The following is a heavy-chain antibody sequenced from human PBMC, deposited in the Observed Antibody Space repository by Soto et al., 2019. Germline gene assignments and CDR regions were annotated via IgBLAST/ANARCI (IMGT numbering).Heavy chain of an antibody. CDR1: GFTFSSYA. V-gene: IGHV3-30-3*01. Sequence: PGGSLRLSCAASGFTFSSYAMHWVRQAPGKGLEWVAVISYDGSNKYYADSVKGRFTISRDNSKNTLYLQMNSLRAEDTAVYYCARGQEQRLVHYYYYGMDVCGRGCTLTVS. D-gene: IGHD6-13*01. J-gene: IGHJ6*02. CDR2: ISYDGSNK. CDR3: ARGQEQRLVHYYYYGMDV.